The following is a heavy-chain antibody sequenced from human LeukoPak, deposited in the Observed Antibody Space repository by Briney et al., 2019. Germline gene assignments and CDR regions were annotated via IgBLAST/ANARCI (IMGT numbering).Heavy chain of an antibody. CDR3: VVGGSPGY. Sequence: PGGSLRLSCAASGFTFSDFWMSWVRQAPGKGLEWVANIKEDGSEKNCVDSVKGRFTISRDNAKNSLYLQMNSLRAEDTAVYYCVVGGSPGYWGQGTLVTVSS. CDR2: IKEDGSEK. CDR1: GFTFSDFW. D-gene: IGHD2-15*01. V-gene: IGHV3-7*03. J-gene: IGHJ4*02.